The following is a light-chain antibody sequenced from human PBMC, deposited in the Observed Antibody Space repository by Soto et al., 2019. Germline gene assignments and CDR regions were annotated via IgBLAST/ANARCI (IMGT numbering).Light chain of an antibody. CDR1: QSVSSGH. Sequence: DIVLTQSAGTLSLNPGERASLSCRASQSVSSGHLAWYQQNPGQAPRLLIYGASSRATGIPDRFSGSGSGTDFTLTISRLEPEDYAVYYCQQYGHSLWTFGQGSKVDI. V-gene: IGKV3-20*01. CDR2: GAS. J-gene: IGKJ1*01. CDR3: QQYGHSLWT.